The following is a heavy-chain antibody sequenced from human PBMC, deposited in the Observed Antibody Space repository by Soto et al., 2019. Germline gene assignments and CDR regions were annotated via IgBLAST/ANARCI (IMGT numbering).Heavy chain of an antibody. D-gene: IGHD2-15*01. CDR2: IYYSGST. J-gene: IGHJ5*02. V-gene: IGHV4-39*01. Sequence: KLPETLSLTCTVSGGSISSSSYYWGWIRQPPGKGLEWIGSIYYSGSTYYNPSLKSRVTISVDTSKNQFSLKLSSVTAADTAVYYCARQSVVAAGNWFDPWGQGTLVTVSS. CDR1: GGSISSSSYY. CDR3: ARQSVVAAGNWFDP.